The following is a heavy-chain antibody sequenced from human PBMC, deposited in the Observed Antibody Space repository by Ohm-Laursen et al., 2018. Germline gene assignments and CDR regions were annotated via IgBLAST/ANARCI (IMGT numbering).Heavy chain of an antibody. CDR3: AKFLMYYDFWSGHMTAFDI. CDR1: GFTFSSYA. J-gene: IGHJ3*02. CDR2: ISGSGGST. D-gene: IGHD3-3*01. Sequence: SLRLSCAAPGFTFSSYAMSWVRQAPGKGLEWVSAISGSGGSTYYADSVKGRFTISRDNSKNTLYLQMNSLSAEDTAVYYCAKFLMYYDFWSGHMTAFDIWGQGTMVTVSS. V-gene: IGHV3-23*01.